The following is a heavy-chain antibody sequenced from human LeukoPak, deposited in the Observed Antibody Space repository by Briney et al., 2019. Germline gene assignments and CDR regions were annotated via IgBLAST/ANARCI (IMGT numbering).Heavy chain of an antibody. CDR3: ARDRPLGEWELFDAFDI. CDR2: ISSSSSYI. V-gene: IGHV3-21*01. Sequence: GGSLRLSCAASGFTFSSYSMNWVRQAPGKGLEWVSSISSSSSYIYYADSVKGRFTISRDNAKNPLYLQMNSLRAEDTAMYYCARDRPLGEWELFDAFDIWGQGTMVTVSS. CDR1: GFTFSSYS. D-gene: IGHD1-26*01. J-gene: IGHJ3*02.